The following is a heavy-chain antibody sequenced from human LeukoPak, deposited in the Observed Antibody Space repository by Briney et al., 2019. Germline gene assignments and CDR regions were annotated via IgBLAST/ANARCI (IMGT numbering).Heavy chain of an antibody. Sequence: PGGSLRLSCAASEFSVGSNYMTWVRQAPGKGLEWVSLIYSGGSTYYADSVKGRFTISRDNSKNTLYLQMNSLRAEDTAVYYCARGEVHYYGSGSDYWGQGTLVTVSS. CDR2: IYSGGST. CDR3: ARGEVHYYGSGSDY. CDR1: EFSVGSNY. D-gene: IGHD3-10*01. J-gene: IGHJ4*02. V-gene: IGHV3-66*01.